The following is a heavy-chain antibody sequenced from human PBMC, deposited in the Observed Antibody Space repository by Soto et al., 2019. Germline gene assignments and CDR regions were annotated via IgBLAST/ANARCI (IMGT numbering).Heavy chain of an antibody. CDR2: IYYSGST. J-gene: IGHJ4*02. D-gene: IGHD3-9*01. CDR3: ARGRGRGYFDWFYFDY. V-gene: IGHV4-31*03. Sequence: SETLSLTCTVSGGSISSGGYYWSWIRQHPGKGLEWIGYIYYSGSTYYNPSLKSRVTISVDTSKNQFSLKLSSVTAADTAVYYCARGRGRGYFDWFYFDYWGQGTLVTVSS. CDR1: GGSISSGGYY.